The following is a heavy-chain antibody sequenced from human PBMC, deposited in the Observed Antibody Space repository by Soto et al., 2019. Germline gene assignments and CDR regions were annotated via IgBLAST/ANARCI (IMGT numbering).Heavy chain of an antibody. CDR2: IYHSGST. D-gene: IGHD3-10*01. CDR1: GGSISSSNW. V-gene: IGHV4-4*02. Sequence: KASETLSLTCAVSGGSISSSNWWSWVRQPPGKGLEWIGEIYHSGSTNYNPSLKSRVTISVDKSKNRFSLKLSSVTAADTAVYYCASLPDRDWFDPWGQGTLVTVSS. CDR3: ASLPDRDWFDP. J-gene: IGHJ5*02.